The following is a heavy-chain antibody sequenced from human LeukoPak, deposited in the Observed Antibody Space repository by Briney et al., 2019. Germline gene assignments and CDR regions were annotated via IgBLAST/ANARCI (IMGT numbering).Heavy chain of an antibody. Sequence: GGSLRLSCAASGLSFSDYSMSWVRQAPGKGLEWVAGLGRSSKTYYADSVKGRFSISRDNSKDTVYLQMNSLRDEDTAIYYCVKDRPCDTCMPMDAWGQGTTVNVSS. CDR3: VKDRPCDTCMPMDA. D-gene: IGHD2-2*01. J-gene: IGHJ6*02. V-gene: IGHV3-23*01. CDR1: GLSFSDYS. CDR2: LGRSSKT.